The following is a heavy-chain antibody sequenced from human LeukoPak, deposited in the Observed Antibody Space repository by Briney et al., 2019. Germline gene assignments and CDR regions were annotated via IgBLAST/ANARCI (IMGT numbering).Heavy chain of an antibody. D-gene: IGHD1-26*01. CDR2: IYHSGST. CDR1: GGSISSSNW. Sequence: KASETLSLTCAVSGGSISSSNWWSWVRQPPGKGLEWIGEIYHSGSTNYNPSLKSRVTLSVDTSKNQFSLKLSSVTAADTAVYYCARSGRGLATRFDPWGQGILVTVSS. J-gene: IGHJ5*02. V-gene: IGHV4-4*02. CDR3: ARSGRGLATRFDP.